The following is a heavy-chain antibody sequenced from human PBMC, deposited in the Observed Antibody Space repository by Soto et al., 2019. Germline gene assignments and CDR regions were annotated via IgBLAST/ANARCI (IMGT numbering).Heavy chain of an antibody. V-gene: IGHV4-30-4*01. J-gene: IGHJ5*02. D-gene: IGHD3-10*01. CDR2: IYYSGST. CDR3: ARDIGNMVRGVNWFDP. CDR1: GGSICSGDYD. Sequence: SETLSLSXTVSGGSICSGDYDGSWIRQPPGKGLEWIGYIYYSGSTYYNPSLKSRVTISVDTSKNQFSLKLSSVTAADTAVYYCARDIGNMVRGVNWFDPWGQGTLVTVS.